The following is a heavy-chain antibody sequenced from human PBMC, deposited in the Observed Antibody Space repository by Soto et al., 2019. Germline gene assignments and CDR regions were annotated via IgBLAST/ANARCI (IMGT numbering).Heavy chain of an antibody. V-gene: IGHV3-72*01. CDR1: GFTFSDHY. CDR3: ARSAPAAPFDY. Sequence: EVHLVESGGGLVQPGGSLRLSCAASGFTFSDHYMDWVRQAPGKGLEWVGRSRNKVYSYTTEYAATVKGRFTLSRDDSKNSLYLEMNRLRTDDAAVYYCARSAPAAPFDYWGQGTVVTVSP. CDR2: SRNKVYSYTT. D-gene: IGHD6-25*01. J-gene: IGHJ4*02.